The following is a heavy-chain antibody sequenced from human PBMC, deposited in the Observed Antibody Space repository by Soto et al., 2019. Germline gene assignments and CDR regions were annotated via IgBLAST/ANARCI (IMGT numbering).Heavy chain of an antibody. CDR1: GYTFSTYT. V-gene: IGHV1-3*01. CDR3: ARASSRHDGFDM. CDR2: VNAGNGDT. Sequence: QVQLVQSGAEVKKPGASVKVSCKASGYTFSTYTMHWVRQAPGQRFEWMGWVNAGNGDTRYSQKFQGRVTITRDTLATTGYMELSSLTSEDTDVYYCARASSRHDGFDMWGQGTKVTVSS. J-gene: IGHJ3*02. D-gene: IGHD6-6*01.